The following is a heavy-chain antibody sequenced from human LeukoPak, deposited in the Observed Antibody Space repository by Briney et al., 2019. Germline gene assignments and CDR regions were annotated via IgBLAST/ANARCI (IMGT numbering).Heavy chain of an antibody. CDR3: ARRGSSGYYYIFDY. D-gene: IGHD3-22*01. J-gene: IGHJ4*02. V-gene: IGHV5-51*01. CDR1: GYTFIDYW. CDR2: IYPGDSDI. Sequence: GESLKISSKTSGYTFIDYWIGWVRQMPGKGLEWMGIIYPGDSDIRYSPSFQGQVTISADKSISTAYLQWSSLKASDTAMYYCARRGSSGYYYIFDYWGQGTLVTVSS.